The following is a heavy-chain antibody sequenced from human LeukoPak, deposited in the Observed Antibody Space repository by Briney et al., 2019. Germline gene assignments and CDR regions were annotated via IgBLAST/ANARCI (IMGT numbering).Heavy chain of an antibody. CDR1: GYSFTIYW. V-gene: IGHV5-51*01. D-gene: IGHD3-9*01. CDR2: IYPVDSDT. J-gene: IGHJ4*02. CDR3: ARHGSAYDIVTSNVAFGF. Sequence: HGGPLKISCKGSGYSFTIYWIAWVRRMPGKGLEGMGIIYPVDSDTTYSPSFKSQVTISVDTSISPASLKLSTLNASDTAMYYCARHGSAYDIVTSNVAFGFWGQGTLVTVSS.